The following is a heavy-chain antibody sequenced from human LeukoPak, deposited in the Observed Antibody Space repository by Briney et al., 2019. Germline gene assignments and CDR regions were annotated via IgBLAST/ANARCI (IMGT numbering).Heavy chain of an antibody. D-gene: IGHD6-19*01. Sequence: GGSLRLSCAASGFSFSSYGMRWVRQAPGKGLEWVAFIRYDGNYKYYADSVKGRFTISRDNSKNTLYLQLNSLRAEDTAVYYCAKDSQWLVRDYYFEYWGQGTLVTVSS. V-gene: IGHV3-30*02. CDR1: GFSFSSYG. CDR3: AKDSQWLVRDYYFEY. J-gene: IGHJ4*02. CDR2: IRYDGNYK.